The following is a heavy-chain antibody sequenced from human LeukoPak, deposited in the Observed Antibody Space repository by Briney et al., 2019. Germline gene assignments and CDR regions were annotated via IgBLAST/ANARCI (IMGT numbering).Heavy chain of an antibody. J-gene: IGHJ5*02. D-gene: IGHD6-13*01. CDR1: GDSVSSNSAA. V-gene: IGHV6-1*01. Sequence: SQTLSLTCAISGDSVSSNSAAWNWIRQSPSRGLEWLGRTYYRSKWYNGYAVFVKSRISVNPDTSKNQFSLQLNSVTPEDTAVYYCARDNYPIAGSFDPWGQGTLVTVSS. CDR2: TYYRSKWYN. CDR3: ARDNYPIAGSFDP.